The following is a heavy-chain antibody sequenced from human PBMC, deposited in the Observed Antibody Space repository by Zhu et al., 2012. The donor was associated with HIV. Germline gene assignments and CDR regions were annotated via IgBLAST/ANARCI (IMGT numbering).Heavy chain of an antibody. CDR1: GFKFDDFA. CDR3: AKGLLEYSYGFDY. V-gene: IGHV3-43D*04. D-gene: IGHD5-18*01. J-gene: IGHJ5*01. Sequence: EVQLVESGGDVVQPGGSLRLSCAASGFKFDDFAMHWVRQAPGKGPEWVSYINWDSSGKQYADSVKGRFIISRDNSKKTLHLQMNSLRPEDSALYFCAKGLLEYSYGFDYWGPEPVSPSP. CDR2: INWDSSGK.